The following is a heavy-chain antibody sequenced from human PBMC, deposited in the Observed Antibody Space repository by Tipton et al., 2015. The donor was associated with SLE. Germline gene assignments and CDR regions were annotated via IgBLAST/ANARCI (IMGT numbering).Heavy chain of an antibody. Sequence: SLRLSCAASGFTVSSNYMSWVRQAPGKGLEWVSVIYSGGSTYYADSVKGRFTISRDNSKNTLFLQMNSLRAEDTAVYYCAREPYCGGDCYLYYFDYWGQGTLVTVSS. CDR2: IYSGGST. V-gene: IGHV3-53*05. J-gene: IGHJ4*02. D-gene: IGHD2-21*02. CDR3: AREPYCGGDCYLYYFDY. CDR1: GFTVSSNY.